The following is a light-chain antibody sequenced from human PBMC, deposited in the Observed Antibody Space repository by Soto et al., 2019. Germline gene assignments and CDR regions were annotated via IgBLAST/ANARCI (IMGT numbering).Light chain of an antibody. CDR3: QPVCRFPRT. V-gene: IGKV3-20*01. CDR1: QSVSSSY. J-gene: IGKJ1*01. CDR2: GAS. Sequence: TLSLSAGERATLSCRASQSVSSSYLAWYQQKPGQAPRLLIYGASSRATGIPDRFSGSGSGTDFTLTISRLEPEDFAVYYYQPVCRFPRTFGQ.